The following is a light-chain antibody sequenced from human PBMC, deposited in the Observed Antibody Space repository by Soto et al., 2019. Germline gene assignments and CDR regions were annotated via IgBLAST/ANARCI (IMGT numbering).Light chain of an antibody. J-gene: IGKJ4*01. V-gene: IGKV1-39*01. CDR2: GTS. CDR1: QSIGRF. CDR3: QQSHSTPLT. Sequence: DIQMTQSPSSVSASVGDRVTITCRASQSIGRFLNWFQQKPGEAPKLLLYGTSNLHSGVPSRFSGSGSETEFTLTISSLQLEDFGIFYCQQSHSTPLTFGGGTRVE.